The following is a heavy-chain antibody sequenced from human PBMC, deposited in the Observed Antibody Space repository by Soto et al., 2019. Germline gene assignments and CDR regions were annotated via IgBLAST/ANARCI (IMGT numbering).Heavy chain of an antibody. V-gene: IGHV3-30*18. CDR1: GFTFSSYG. J-gene: IGHJ4*02. CDR2: ISYDGSNK. D-gene: IGHD1-26*01. Sequence: QVQLVESGGGVVQPGRSLRLSCAASGFTFSSYGMHWVRQAPGKGLEWVAVISYDGSNKYYADSVRGRFTISRDNSKNTLYLQMNSLRAEDTAVYYCAKDPGYSGSYGHFDYWGQGTLVTVSS. CDR3: AKDPGYSGSYGHFDY.